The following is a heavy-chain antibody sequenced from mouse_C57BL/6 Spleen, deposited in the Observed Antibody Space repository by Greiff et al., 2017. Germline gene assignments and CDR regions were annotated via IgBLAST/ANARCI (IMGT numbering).Heavy chain of an antibody. D-gene: IGHD3-2*02. J-gene: IGHJ3*01. CDR2: IDPENGDT. Sequence: VQLKQSGAELVRPGASVKLSCTASGFNIKDDYMHWVKQRPEQGLEWIGWIDPENGDTAYASKFQGKATITADTYSYTAYLQSSGLTSVDSAVYYCTQTAQAPWFAYWGQGTLVTVSA. V-gene: IGHV14-4*01. CDR1: GFNIKDDY. CDR3: TQTAQAPWFAY.